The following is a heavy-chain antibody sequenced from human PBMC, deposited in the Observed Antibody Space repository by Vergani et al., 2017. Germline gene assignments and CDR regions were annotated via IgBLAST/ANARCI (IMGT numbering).Heavy chain of an antibody. CDR3: ARDADYGGNSGFPFDY. Sequence: QVQLVQSGAEVKKPGSSVKVSCKASGGTFSSYAISWVRQAPGQWLEWMGGIIPIFGTANYAQKCQGRVTMTADECTSTAYMELSSLRSEDTAVYYCARDADYGGNSGFPFDYGGQGTLVTVSS. J-gene: IGHJ4*02. CDR2: IIPIFGTA. CDR1: GGTFSSYA. D-gene: IGHD4-23*01. V-gene: IGHV1-69*12.